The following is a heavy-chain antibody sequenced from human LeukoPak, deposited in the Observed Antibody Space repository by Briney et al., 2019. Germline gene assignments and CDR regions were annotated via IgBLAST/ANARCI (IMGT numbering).Heavy chain of an antibody. CDR3: AKVFRSGDLFVTDD. V-gene: IGHV3-23*01. Sequence: PGGSLRLSCAASGFTFSSYVMSRVRQAPGKGLEWVSGISGSGGDTYYVDSVKGRFTISRDNSKNTLYLQINTLRAEDTAVYHCAKVFRSGDLFVTDDWGQGTLVTVSS. CDR2: ISGSGGDT. J-gene: IGHJ4*02. D-gene: IGHD4-17*01. CDR1: GFTFSSYV.